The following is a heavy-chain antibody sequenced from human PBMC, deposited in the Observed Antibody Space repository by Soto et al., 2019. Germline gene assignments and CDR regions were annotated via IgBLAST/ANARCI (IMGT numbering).Heavy chain of an antibody. CDR1: GFTFDNNG. V-gene: IGHV3-30*18. CDR3: AKDRVESGLGEIDY. Sequence: PGGSLRLSCAASGFTFDNNGMHWVRQAPGKGLEWVAIISYDGSKKYYGDSVKGRFTISRDNSKNTLYLQVNSLRVEDTAVYYCAKDRVESGLGEIDYWGQGTLVTVSS. J-gene: IGHJ4*02. CDR2: ISYDGSKK. D-gene: IGHD3-16*01.